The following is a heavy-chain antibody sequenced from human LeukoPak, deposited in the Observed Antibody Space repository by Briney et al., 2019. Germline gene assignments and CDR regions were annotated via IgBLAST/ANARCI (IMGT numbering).Heavy chain of an antibody. CDR3: ARVGSDYDFWSGYYKGANAFDI. CDR2: IYYSGST. J-gene: IGHJ3*02. V-gene: IGHV4-59*01. Sequence: PSETLSLTCTVSGGSISSYYWSWIRQPPGKGLEWIGYIYYSGSTNYNPSLKSRVTISVDTSKNQFSLKLSSATAADTAVYYCARVGSDYDFWSGYYKGANAFDIWGQGTMVTVSS. CDR1: GGSISSYY. D-gene: IGHD3-3*01.